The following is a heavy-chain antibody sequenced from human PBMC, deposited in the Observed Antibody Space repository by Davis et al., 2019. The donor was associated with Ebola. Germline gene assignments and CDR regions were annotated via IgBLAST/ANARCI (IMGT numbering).Heavy chain of an antibody. J-gene: IGHJ4*02. Sequence: ASVKVSCKTSGYTFTCYYMHWVRQATGQGLEWMGWINPNSGGTNYAQKFQGWVTMTRDTSTSTVYMELSSLRSEDTAVYYCARGGVYYDSSGPSAYWGQGTPVTVSS. CDR2: INPNSGGT. D-gene: IGHD3-22*01. V-gene: IGHV1-2*04. CDR3: ARGGVYYDSSGPSAY. CDR1: GYTFTCYY.